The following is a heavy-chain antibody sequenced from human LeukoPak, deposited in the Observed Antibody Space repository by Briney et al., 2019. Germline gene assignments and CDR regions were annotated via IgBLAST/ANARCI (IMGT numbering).Heavy chain of an antibody. J-gene: IGHJ6*02. CDR3: ARLKVATVTGYYHYYAMDV. Sequence: GESLKISCKGSGYSFTSYWIGWVRQMPGKGLEWMGIICPGDSDTRYSPSFQGQVTISADKSISTAYLQWSSLKASDTAMYYCARLKVATVTGYYHYYAMDVWGQGTTVTVSS. CDR1: GYSFTSYW. D-gene: IGHD5-12*01. CDR2: ICPGDSDT. V-gene: IGHV5-51*01.